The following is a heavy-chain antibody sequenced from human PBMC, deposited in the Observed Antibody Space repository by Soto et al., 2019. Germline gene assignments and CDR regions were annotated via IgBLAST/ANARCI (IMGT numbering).Heavy chain of an antibody. Sequence: GGSLRLSCAAARFTFRYYGMNWVRQAPGKGLQGLATISHHGISTHYADSPMGLFTISRNNFKRVFSLLVCGLRDEDTAIYYFAKDWVVESNKYQLDYWGQGSVVTVSA. CDR1: RFTFRYYG. D-gene: IGHD2-15*01. CDR3: AKDWVVESNKYQLDY. V-gene: IGHV3-30*18. J-gene: IGHJ4*02. CDR2: ISHHGIST.